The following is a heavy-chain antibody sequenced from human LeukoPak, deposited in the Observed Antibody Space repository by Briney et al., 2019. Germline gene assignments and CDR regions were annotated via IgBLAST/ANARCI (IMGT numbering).Heavy chain of an antibody. J-gene: IGHJ4*02. CDR2: IYTSGST. V-gene: IGHV4-61*02. Sequence: SETLSLTCAVSAYSISSGYYWGWIRQPAGKGLEWIGRIYTSGSTNYNPSLKSRVTISVDTSKNQFSLKLSSVTAADTAVYYCAGDTENFDYWGQGTLVTVSS. CDR1: AYSISSGYY. CDR3: AGDTENFDY. D-gene: IGHD4-11*01.